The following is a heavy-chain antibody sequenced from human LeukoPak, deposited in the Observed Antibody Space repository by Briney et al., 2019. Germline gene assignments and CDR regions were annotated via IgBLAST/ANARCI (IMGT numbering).Heavy chain of an antibody. CDR3: ARLLGYCSGGSCQKTYHYYGMDV. Sequence: PSETLSLTCTVSGDSINTKNYYWGWIRQPPGKGLEWIGSIYYSGSTYYNPSLKSRVTISVDTSKNQFSLKLSSVTAADTAVYYCARLLGYCSGGSCQKTYHYYGMDVWGQGTTVTVSS. D-gene: IGHD2-15*01. CDR1: GDSINTKNYY. CDR2: IYYSGST. V-gene: IGHV4-39*01. J-gene: IGHJ6*02.